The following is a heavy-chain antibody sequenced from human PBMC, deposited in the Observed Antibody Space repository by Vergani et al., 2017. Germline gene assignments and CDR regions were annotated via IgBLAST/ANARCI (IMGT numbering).Heavy chain of an antibody. CDR3: GPEYYYYYMDV. V-gene: IGHV3-74*02. Sequence: EVQLVESGGGLVKPGGSLRLSCAASGFTFSSYWMHWVRQAPGKGLVWVSRINSDGSSTSYADSVKGRFTISRDNAKNTLYLQMNSLRAEDTAVYYCGPEYYYYYMDVWGKGTTVTVSS. J-gene: IGHJ6*03. CDR2: INSDGSST. CDR1: GFTFSSYW.